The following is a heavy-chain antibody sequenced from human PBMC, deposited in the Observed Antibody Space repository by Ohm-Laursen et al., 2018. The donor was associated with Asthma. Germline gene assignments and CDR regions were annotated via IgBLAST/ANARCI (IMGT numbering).Heavy chain of an antibody. V-gene: IGHV3-30*03. CDR1: GFTFSSYG. D-gene: IGHD5-12*01. J-gene: IGHJ6*02. Sequence: SLRLSCAASGFTFSSYGMHWVRQAPGKGLEWVAVISYDGSNKYYADSVKGRFTISRDNSKNTLYLQMNSLRAEDTAVYYCARDRGYGGMDVWGQGTTVTVSS. CDR2: ISYDGSNK. CDR3: ARDRGYGGMDV.